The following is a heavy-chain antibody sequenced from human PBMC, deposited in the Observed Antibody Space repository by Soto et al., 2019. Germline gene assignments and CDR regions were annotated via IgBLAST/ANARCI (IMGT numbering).Heavy chain of an antibody. CDR3: ARGETDLGV. CDR1: GDTFSRNA. D-gene: IGHD2-21*02. V-gene: IGHV1-69*01. Sequence: QVQLVQSGAEVKKPGSSVKVSCKASGDTFSRNAMSWVRQAPGQGLEWMGGIIPIFHTTNYAQEFQGRVTISADESTRTVYMGLRGVTYGDTAVYYCARGETDLGVWGQGTTVTVSS. J-gene: IGHJ6*02. CDR2: IIPIFHTT.